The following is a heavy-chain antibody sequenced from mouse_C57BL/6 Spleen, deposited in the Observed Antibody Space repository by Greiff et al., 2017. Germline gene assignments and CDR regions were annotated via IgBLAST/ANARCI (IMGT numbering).Heavy chain of an antibody. J-gene: IGHJ4*01. D-gene: IGHD4-1*01. V-gene: IGHV2-2*01. CDR3: ARITAYYYAMDD. CDR1: GFSLTSYG. Sequence: QVQLQQSGPGLVQPSQSLSITCTVSGFSLTSYGVHWVRQSPGKGLEWLGVIWSGGSTDYNAAFISRLSISKDNSKSQVFFKMNSLQADDTAIYYCARITAYYYAMDDWGQGTSVTVSS. CDR2: IWSGGST.